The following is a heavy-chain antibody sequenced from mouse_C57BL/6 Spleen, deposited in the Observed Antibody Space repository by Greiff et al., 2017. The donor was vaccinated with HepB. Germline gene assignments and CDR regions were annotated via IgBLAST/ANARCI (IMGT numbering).Heavy chain of an antibody. J-gene: IGHJ4*01. CDR3: ARFRYYRGDYYAMDY. CDR1: GFTFSDYG. CDR2: ISSGSSTI. V-gene: IGHV5-17*01. D-gene: IGHD2-12*01. Sequence: EVMLVESGGGLVKPGGSLKLSCAASGFTFSDYGMHWVRQAPEKGLEWVAYISSGSSTIYYADTVKGRFTISRDNAKNTLFLQMTSLRSEDTAMYYCARFRYYRGDYYAMDYWGQGTSVTVSS.